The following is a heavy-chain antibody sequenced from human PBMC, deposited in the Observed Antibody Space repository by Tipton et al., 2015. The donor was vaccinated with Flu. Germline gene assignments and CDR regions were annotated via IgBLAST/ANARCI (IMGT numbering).Heavy chain of an antibody. D-gene: IGHD6-13*01. J-gene: IGHJ4*02. CDR3: ARDQGTYSSSWTGDY. CDR2: ISSSSSYI. CDR1: GFTFSSYS. Sequence: CAASGFTFSSYSMNWVRQAPGKGLEWVSSISSSSSYIYYADSVKGRFTISRDNAKNSLYLQMNSLRAEDTAVYYCARDQGTYSSSWTGDYWGQGTLVTVSS. V-gene: IGHV3-21*01.